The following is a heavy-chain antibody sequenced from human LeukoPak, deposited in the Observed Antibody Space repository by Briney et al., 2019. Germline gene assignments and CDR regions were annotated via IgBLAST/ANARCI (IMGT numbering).Heavy chain of an antibody. CDR1: GFTFCGYV. Sequence: GGSLRLSCAASGFTFCGYVMSWGREAPGKGLESVSAISGSGGITYYADSVKGRFTISRDNSKNTLYLQMNSLRAEDTGVYYCAKALMVVPAATPFDYWGQGTLVTVSS. D-gene: IGHD2-2*01. J-gene: IGHJ4*02. CDR3: AKALMVVPAATPFDY. V-gene: IGHV3-23*01. CDR2: ISGSGGIT.